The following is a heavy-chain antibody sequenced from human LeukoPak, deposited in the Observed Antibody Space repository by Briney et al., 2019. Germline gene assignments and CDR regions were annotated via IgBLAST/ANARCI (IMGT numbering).Heavy chain of an antibody. CDR2: ISPDRT. V-gene: IGHV3-23*01. CDR1: GFSFSTNP. J-gene: IGHJ3*02. Sequence: GGSLRLSCAASGFSFSTNPMSWVRQAPGKGLEWVSAISPDRTYYADSVKGRLTISRDNYKNTVDLHINSPRAEDTAIYYCVKEHVDRAFTRSFEIWGQGTVVTVPS. CDR3: VKEHVDRAFTRSFEI. D-gene: IGHD3-10*01.